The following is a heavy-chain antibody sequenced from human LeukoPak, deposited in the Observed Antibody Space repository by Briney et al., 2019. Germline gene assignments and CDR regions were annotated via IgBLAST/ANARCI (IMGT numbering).Heavy chain of an antibody. J-gene: IGHJ4*02. D-gene: IGHD1-26*01. Sequence: SETLSLTCTVSGGSISSHYWSWIRQPPGKGLEWIGYIYYSGSTNYNHSLKSRVTISVDTSKNQFSLKLSSVTAADTAVYYCARVRRLSGSYQAFDYWGQGTLVTVSS. CDR1: GGSISSHY. CDR3: ARVRRLSGSYQAFDY. CDR2: IYYSGST. V-gene: IGHV4-59*11.